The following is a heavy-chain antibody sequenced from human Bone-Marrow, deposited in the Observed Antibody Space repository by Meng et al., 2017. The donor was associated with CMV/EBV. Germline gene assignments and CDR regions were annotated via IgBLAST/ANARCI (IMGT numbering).Heavy chain of an antibody. CDR3: ARDDRRYDFWSGYPYYYYGMDV. D-gene: IGHD3-3*01. Sequence: GECLKISCAASGFTFSSYAMHWVRQAPGKGLEWVAVISYDGSNKYYADSVKGRFTISRDNSKTTLYLQMNSLRAEDTAVYYCARDDRRYDFWSGYPYYYYGMDVWGQGTTVTVSS. V-gene: IGHV3-30-3*01. J-gene: IGHJ6*02. CDR1: GFTFSSYA. CDR2: ISYDGSNK.